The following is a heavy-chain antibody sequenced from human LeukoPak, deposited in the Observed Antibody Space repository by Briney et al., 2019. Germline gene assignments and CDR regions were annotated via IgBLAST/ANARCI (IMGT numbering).Heavy chain of an antibody. Sequence: PSETLSLTCTVSGGSISSSSYYWGWIRQPPGKGLEWIGEINHSGSTNYNPSLKSRVTISVDTSKNQFSLKLSSVTAADTAVYYCARGLDYVWGSYRSPLGYWGQGTLVTVSS. CDR3: ARGLDYVWGSYRSPLGY. CDR1: GGSISSSSYY. V-gene: IGHV4-39*07. D-gene: IGHD3-16*02. CDR2: INHSGST. J-gene: IGHJ4*02.